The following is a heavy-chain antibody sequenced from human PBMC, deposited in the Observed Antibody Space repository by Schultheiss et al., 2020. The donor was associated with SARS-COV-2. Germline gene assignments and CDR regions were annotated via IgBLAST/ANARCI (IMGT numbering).Heavy chain of an antibody. CDR3: AKAVGATGPDY. D-gene: IGHD1-26*01. J-gene: IGHJ4*02. V-gene: IGHV3-9*01. CDR1: GFTFDDYA. CDR2: ISWNSGSI. Sequence: SLKISCAASGFTFDDYAMHWVRQAPGKGLEWVSGISWNSGSIGYADSVKGRFTISRDNSKNTLYLQMNSLRAEDTAVYYCAKAVGATGPDYWGQGTLVTVSS.